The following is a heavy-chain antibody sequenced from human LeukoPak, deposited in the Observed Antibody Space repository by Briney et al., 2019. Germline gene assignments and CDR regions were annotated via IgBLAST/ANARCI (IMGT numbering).Heavy chain of an antibody. CDR1: GYTFTSYG. CDR2: IIPIFGTA. D-gene: IGHD1-26*01. CDR3: ARGTGSYYYFDY. J-gene: IGHJ4*02. Sequence: SVKVSCKASGYTFTSYGISWVRQAPGQGLEWMGGIIPIFGTANYAQKFQGRVTITADESTSTAYMELSSLRSEDTAVYYCARGTGSYYYFDYWGQGTLVTVSS. V-gene: IGHV1-69*13.